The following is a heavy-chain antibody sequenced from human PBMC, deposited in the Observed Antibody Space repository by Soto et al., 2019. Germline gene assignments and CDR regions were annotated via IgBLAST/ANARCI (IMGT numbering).Heavy chain of an antibody. CDR1: AFSFTNAW. CDR3: STGRSTYGLDS. CDR2: IKSITDGGTT. Sequence: GGSLRLSCVASAFSFTNAWMSWVRQAPGKGLEWVGRIKSITDGGTTDYAAPVKGRFTISRDDSNNTLYLQMNSLKAEDTAVYYCSTGRSTYGLDSWGQGTLVTVSS. V-gene: IGHV3-15*01. J-gene: IGHJ4*02. D-gene: IGHD5-18*01.